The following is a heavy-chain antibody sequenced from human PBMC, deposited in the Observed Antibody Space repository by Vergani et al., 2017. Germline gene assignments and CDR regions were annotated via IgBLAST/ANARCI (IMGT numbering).Heavy chain of an antibody. Sequence: QVQLVESGGGVVQPGRSLRLSCAASGFTFSSYGMHWVRQAPGKGLEWVAVISYDGSNKYYADSVKGRFTISRDNSKNTLYLQMNSLRAEDTAVYYCARASNCTNGVCYSYYYYGMDVWGQGTTVTVSS. J-gene: IGHJ6*02. CDR2: ISYDGSNK. D-gene: IGHD2-8*01. CDR1: GFTFSSYG. CDR3: ARASNCTNGVCYSYYYYGMDV. V-gene: IGHV3-30*03.